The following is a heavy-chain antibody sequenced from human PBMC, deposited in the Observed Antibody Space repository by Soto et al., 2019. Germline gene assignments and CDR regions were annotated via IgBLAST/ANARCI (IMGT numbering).Heavy chain of an antibody. V-gene: IGHV3-30-3*01. CDR2: ISNDGHNK. D-gene: IGHD5-18*01. J-gene: IGHJ6*02. CDR3: ARASRQLWWGGMAV. Sequence: QVQLVESGGGVVQPGRSLRLSCAASGFTFSSYSMHWVRQAPGKGLEWVAVISNDGHNKYYADSVKGRFTISRDNSKNTMSLQMNSLRAEDTAMYYCARASRQLWWGGMAVWGQGTTVTVSS. CDR1: GFTFSSYS.